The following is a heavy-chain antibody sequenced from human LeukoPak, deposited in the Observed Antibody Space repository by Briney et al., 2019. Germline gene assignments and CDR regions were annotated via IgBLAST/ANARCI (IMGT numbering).Heavy chain of an antibody. D-gene: IGHD4-17*01. Sequence: GASVKVSCKASGYTFTSYYMHWVRQAPGQGLEWMGIINPRGGSTSYAQKFQGRVTMTRDTSTNTVYMELSSLRSEDTAVYYCARRTVIRGNWFDPWGQGTLVTVSS. CDR2: INPRGGST. V-gene: IGHV1-46*01. CDR1: GYTFTSYY. J-gene: IGHJ5*02. CDR3: ARRTVIRGNWFDP.